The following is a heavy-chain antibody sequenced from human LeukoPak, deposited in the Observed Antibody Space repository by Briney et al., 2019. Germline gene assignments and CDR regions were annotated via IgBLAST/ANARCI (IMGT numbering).Heavy chain of an antibody. CDR2: IYHSGST. CDR3: ARGGDYYDRRAFDI. Sequence: SETLSLTCAVSGGSISSGGYSWSWIRQPPGKGLEWIGYIYHSGSTYYNPSLKSRVTISVDRSKNQFSLKLSSVTAADTAVYYCARGGDYYDRRAFDIWGQGTMVPVSS. V-gene: IGHV4-30-2*01. J-gene: IGHJ3*02. CDR1: GGSISSGGYS. D-gene: IGHD3-22*01.